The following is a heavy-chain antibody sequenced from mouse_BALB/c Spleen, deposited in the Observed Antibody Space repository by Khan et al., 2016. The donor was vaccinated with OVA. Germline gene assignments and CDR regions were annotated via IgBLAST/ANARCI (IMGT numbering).Heavy chain of an antibody. Sequence: QVHVKQSGAELARPGASVKMSCKASGYTFTSYTIHWIKERPGQGLEWIGYINPSNGYTNYNQKFKDKATLTTDNSTTTAYLQLSSLTSEDSAVFYCGRDGAYHRNDGWFAYWGQGTLVTVSA. J-gene: IGHJ3*01. V-gene: IGHV1-4*01. CDR1: GYTFTSYT. CDR2: INPSNGYT. CDR3: GRDGAYHRNDGWFAY. D-gene: IGHD2-14*01.